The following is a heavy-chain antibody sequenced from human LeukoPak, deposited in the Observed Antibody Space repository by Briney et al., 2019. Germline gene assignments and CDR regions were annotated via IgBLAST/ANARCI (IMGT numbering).Heavy chain of an antibody. D-gene: IGHD6-19*01. CDR3: ATEASSGLED. CDR1: GFTFSSYE. Sequence: GGSLRLSCAASGFTFSSYEMIWVRQAPGKGLEWVSYISSSGSPVFFADSVKGRFTISRDNAKNSLYLQMDSLRAEDTAVYYCATEASSGLEDWGQGILVTVSS. J-gene: IGHJ4*02. V-gene: IGHV3-48*03. CDR2: ISSSGSPV.